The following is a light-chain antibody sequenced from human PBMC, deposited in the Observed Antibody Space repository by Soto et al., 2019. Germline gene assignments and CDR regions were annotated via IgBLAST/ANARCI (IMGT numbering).Light chain of an antibody. CDR3: QQYGSSPRT. CDR1: QTVNLNY. J-gene: IGKJ2*02. V-gene: IGKV3-20*01. Sequence: EIVLTQAPGILSLSPGERATLSCRASQTVNLNYLAWYQQKPGQAPRLLIHGASSRATGIPDRFSGSGSGTDFTLTISRLEPEDFAVYHCQQYGSSPRTFGQGTKLEIK. CDR2: GAS.